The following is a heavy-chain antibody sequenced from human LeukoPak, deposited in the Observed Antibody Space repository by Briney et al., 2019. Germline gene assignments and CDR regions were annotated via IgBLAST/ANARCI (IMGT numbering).Heavy chain of an antibody. J-gene: IGHJ4*02. Sequence: PGGSLRLSCAASGFTFSSYGMHWVRQAPGKGLEWVAFIQYDGSNKYYADSVKGRFTISRDNSKNTLYLQMNSLRAEDTAVYYRAKDSGSRDPYYFDYWGQGTLVTVSS. CDR1: GFTFSSYG. CDR3: AKDSGSRDPYYFDY. CDR2: IQYDGSNK. V-gene: IGHV3-30*02. D-gene: IGHD3-10*01.